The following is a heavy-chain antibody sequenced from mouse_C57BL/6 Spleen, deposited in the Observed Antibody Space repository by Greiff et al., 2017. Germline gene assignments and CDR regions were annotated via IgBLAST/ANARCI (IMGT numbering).Heavy chain of an antibody. CDR3: ARPLPPFAY. CDR2: ISSGSSTI. CDR1: GFTFSDYG. Sequence: EVKLVESGGGLVKPGGSLKLSCAASGFTFSDYGMHWVRQAPEKGLEWVAYISSGSSTIYYADTVKGRFTISRDNAKNTLFLQMTSLRSEDTAMYYCARPLPPFAYWGQGTLVTVSA. J-gene: IGHJ3*01. V-gene: IGHV5-17*01.